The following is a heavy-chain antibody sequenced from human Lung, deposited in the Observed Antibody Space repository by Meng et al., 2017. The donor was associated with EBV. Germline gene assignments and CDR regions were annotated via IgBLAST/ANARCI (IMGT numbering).Heavy chain of an antibody. CDR1: GGSMSSGNYY. J-gene: IGHJ4*02. CDR2: IHHSGSA. Sequence: RLRGSGPGLVKPSQTLSLTCPVSGGSMSSGNYYWSWIRQPPGKGLEWIGYIHHSGSAYYNPSLKSRVSISVDTSKNQFSLNLNSMTAADTAVYYCASFDHIPRRNYFDYWGQGTLVTVSS. V-gene: IGHV4-30-4*01. D-gene: IGHD2-21*01. CDR3: ASFDHIPRRNYFDY.